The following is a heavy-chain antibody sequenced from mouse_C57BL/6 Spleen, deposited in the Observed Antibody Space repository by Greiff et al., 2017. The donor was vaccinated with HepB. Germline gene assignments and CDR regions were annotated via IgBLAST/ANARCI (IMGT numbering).Heavy chain of an antibody. J-gene: IGHJ4*01. V-gene: IGHV5-12*01. D-gene: IGHD2-4*01. CDR2: ISNGGGST. CDR1: GFTFSDYH. Sequence: EVMLVESGGGLVQPGGSLKLSCAASGFTFSDYHMYWVRQTPEKRLEWVAYISNGGGSTYYPDTVKGRFTISRDNAKNTLYLQMSRLKSEDTAMYYCARPYYDYDGYAMDYWGQGTSVTVSS. CDR3: ARPYYDYDGYAMDY.